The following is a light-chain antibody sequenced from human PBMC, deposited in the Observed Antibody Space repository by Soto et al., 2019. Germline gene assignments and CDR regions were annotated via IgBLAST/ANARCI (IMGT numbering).Light chain of an antibody. CDR2: RAS. Sequence: EVVLTQSPATLSVSPGERATLSCRASESVNNKLGWYQQKPGQAPRLLIYRASTRATGIPARFSGSGSGTEFTLTISSLQSEYSAVYYWHQYNNWFPFTFGQGTRLEIK. J-gene: IGKJ5*01. V-gene: IGKV3-15*01. CDR3: HQYNNWFPFT. CDR1: ESVNNK.